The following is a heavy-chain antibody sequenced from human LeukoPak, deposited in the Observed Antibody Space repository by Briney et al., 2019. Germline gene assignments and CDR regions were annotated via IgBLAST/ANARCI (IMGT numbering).Heavy chain of an antibody. CDR2: ISGSGGST. J-gene: IGHJ5*02. CDR1: GFTFSSYA. V-gene: IGHV3-23*01. Sequence: GGSLRLSCAASGFTFSSYAMSWVRQAPGKGLEWVSAISGSGGSTYYADSVKGQFTISRDNSKNTLYLQMNSLRAEDTAVYYCAKGEFGYCSSTSCPNWFDPWGQGTLVTVSS. D-gene: IGHD2-2*01. CDR3: AKGEFGYCSSTSCPNWFDP.